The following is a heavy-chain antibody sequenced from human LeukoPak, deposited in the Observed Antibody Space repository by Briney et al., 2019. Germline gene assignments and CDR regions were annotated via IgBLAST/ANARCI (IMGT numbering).Heavy chain of an antibody. J-gene: IGHJ4*02. CDR1: GFTFSSYA. CDR3: AKDRARMVPGY. Sequence: PGGSLRLSCAASGFTFSSYAMSWVRQAPGKGLEWVAVISYDGSNKYYADSVKGRFTISRDNSKNTLYLQMNSLRVEDTAVYHCAKDRARMVPGYWGQGTLVTVSS. V-gene: IGHV3-30*18. D-gene: IGHD3-10*01. CDR2: ISYDGSNK.